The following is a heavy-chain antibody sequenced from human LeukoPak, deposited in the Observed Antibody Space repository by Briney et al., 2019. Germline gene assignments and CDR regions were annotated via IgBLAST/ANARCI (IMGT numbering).Heavy chain of an antibody. CDR2: IYPGESDN. CDR1: GSRFSTYW. CDR3: ARHPSSSSRDRFDY. J-gene: IGHJ4*02. Sequence: GASLKISCQGPGSRFSTYWIGWVRRMPGKGLGGMGIIYPGESDNRYSPSFQGQLTLSADESISTAYLQCSSLKASDTAMYYCARHPSSSSRDRFDYCVQGTLVTVSS. V-gene: IGHV5-51*01. D-gene: IGHD6-13*01.